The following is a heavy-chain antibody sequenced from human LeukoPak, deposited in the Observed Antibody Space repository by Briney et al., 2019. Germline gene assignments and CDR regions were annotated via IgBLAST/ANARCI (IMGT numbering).Heavy chain of an antibody. CDR3: ARVVYSSSWYEVDY. CDR1: GYTFTSYG. Sequence: ASVNVSCKASGYTFTSYGISWARQAPGQGLEWMGWISAYNGNTNYAQKLQGRVTMTTDASTSTAYMELRSLRSDDTAVYYCARVVYSSSWYEVDYWGQGTLVTVSS. CDR2: ISAYNGNT. D-gene: IGHD6-13*01. J-gene: IGHJ4*02. V-gene: IGHV1-18*01.